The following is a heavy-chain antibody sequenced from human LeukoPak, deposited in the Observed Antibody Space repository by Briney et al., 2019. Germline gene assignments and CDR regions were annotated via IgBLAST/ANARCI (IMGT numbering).Heavy chain of an antibody. Sequence: GGSLRLSCAASGFTFSDYWMGWVRQAPGKGLEWVANIHQHGSEKFYVDSVKGRFTISRDNAKNSLYLQMNSLRAEDTALYYCARDPLEWEHAYDIWGQGTMVTVS. CDR2: IHQHGSEK. J-gene: IGHJ3*02. D-gene: IGHD1-26*01. CDR3: ARDPLEWEHAYDI. V-gene: IGHV3-7*01. CDR1: GFTFSDYW.